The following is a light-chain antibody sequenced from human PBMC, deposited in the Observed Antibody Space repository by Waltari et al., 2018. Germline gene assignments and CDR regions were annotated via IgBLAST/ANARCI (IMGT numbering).Light chain of an antibody. J-gene: IGKJ4*01. Sequence: DVQLTHSPSTLSASVGDRVTITCRAGEGVKNNLACDQHQPGKAPKVLVHNASRLGSGVPSRFSGSVYGTEVTLTISSLEPDDFATYYCHQYNTLPLTFGGGTKVEIK. CDR2: NAS. CDR1: EGVKNN. CDR3: HQYNTLPLT. V-gene: IGKV1-5*03.